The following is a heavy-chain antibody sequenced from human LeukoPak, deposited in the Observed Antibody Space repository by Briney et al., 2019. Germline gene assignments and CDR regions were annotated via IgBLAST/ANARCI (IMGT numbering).Heavy chain of an antibody. CDR3: ARSCSSTSCYSPYNYYYYMDV. V-gene: IGHV4-38-2*02. D-gene: IGHD2-2*01. J-gene: IGHJ6*03. CDR1: GYSISSGYY. CDR2: IYHSGST. Sequence: SETLSLTCTVSGYSISSGYYWGWIRQPPGKGLEWIGSIYHSGSTYYNPSLKSRVTISVDPSKNQFSLKLSSVTAADTAVYYCARSCSSTSCYSPYNYYYYMDVWGKGTTVTVSS.